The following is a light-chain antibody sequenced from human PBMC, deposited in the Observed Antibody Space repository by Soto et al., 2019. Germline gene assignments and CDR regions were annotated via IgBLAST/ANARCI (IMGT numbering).Light chain of an antibody. CDR3: QQYYTIPWT. J-gene: IGKJ1*01. V-gene: IGKV4-1*01. CDR1: QTIFDNSKNK. CDR2: WAS. Sequence: DVVMTQSPDSLAVSLGERATINCRSSQTIFDNSKNKLAWYQQRPGQPPKLLIYWASTRESGVPDRFSGSGSGTDFTLTISSLQAEDVAVYYCQQYYTIPWTFGQGTKVEIK.